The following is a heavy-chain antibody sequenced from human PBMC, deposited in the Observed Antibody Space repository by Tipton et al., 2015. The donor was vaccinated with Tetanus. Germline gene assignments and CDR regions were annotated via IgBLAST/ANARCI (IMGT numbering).Heavy chain of an antibody. CDR3: ARVPLRLQQLVPINWFDP. CDR2: INPSGGST. CDR1: GYTFTSYY. V-gene: IGHV1-46*01. Sequence: QVQLVQSGAEVKKPGASVKVSCKASGYTFTSYYMHWVRQAPGQGLEWMGIINPSGGSTSYAQKFQGRVTMTRDTSTSTVYMELSSLRSEDTAVYYCARVPLRLQQLVPINWFDPWGQGTLVTVSS. J-gene: IGHJ5*02. D-gene: IGHD6-13*01.